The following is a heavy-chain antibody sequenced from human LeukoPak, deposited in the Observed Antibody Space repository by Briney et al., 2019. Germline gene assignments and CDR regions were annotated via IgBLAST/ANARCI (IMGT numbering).Heavy chain of an antibody. J-gene: IGHJ3*02. D-gene: IGHD3-16*02. Sequence: SETLSLTCTVSGGSISNYYWNWIRQPPGKGLEWIGYIYYTGSTNYNPSLKSRVTMSVDTYKNQFSLNLKSVTPEDTAVYYCAAGAYVWGSYRHGAFDIWGQGTMVTVSS. CDR1: GGSISNYY. CDR2: IYYTGST. V-gene: IGHV4-59*01. CDR3: AAGAYVWGSYRHGAFDI.